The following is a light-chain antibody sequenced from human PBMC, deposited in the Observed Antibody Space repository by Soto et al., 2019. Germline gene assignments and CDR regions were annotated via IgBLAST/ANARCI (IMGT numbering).Light chain of an antibody. CDR1: QSVSYY. Sequence: EIVLTQSPATLSLSPGEGATLSCRASQSVSYYLAWYQQKPGQAPRLLIYDASNRATGIPARFSGSGSGTDFTLTITSLEPEDFAVYFCQQRSHWPSLTFGGGTKVDIK. CDR3: QQRSHWPSLT. J-gene: IGKJ4*01. CDR2: DAS. V-gene: IGKV3-11*01.